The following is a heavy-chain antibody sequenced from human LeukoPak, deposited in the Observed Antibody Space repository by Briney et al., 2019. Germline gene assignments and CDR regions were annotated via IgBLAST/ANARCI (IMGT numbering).Heavy chain of an antibody. V-gene: IGHV5-51*01. J-gene: IGHJ4*02. CDR1: GYSFSSYW. Sequence: GESLKISCKGSGYSFSSYWIGWVRQMPGKGLEWMGIIYPGVSDTRYSPSFRGQVTISVDKSISTAYLQWISLKASDTAMYYCARRAYGSGSYSSFDYWGQGTLVTVFS. CDR2: IYPGVSDT. CDR3: ARRAYGSGSYSSFDY. D-gene: IGHD3-10*01.